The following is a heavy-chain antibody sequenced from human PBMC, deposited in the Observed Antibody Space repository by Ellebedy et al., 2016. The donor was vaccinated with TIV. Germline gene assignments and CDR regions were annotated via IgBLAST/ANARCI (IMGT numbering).Heavy chain of an antibody. CDR3: VKGGVAAAAPLDY. CDR1: GFTFSSYA. J-gene: IGHJ4*02. CDR2: VSNNGGST. D-gene: IGHD6-13*01. Sequence: GESLKISCSASGFTFSSYAMHWVRQAPGKGLEYVSAVSNNGGSTYHADSAKGRLTISRDNSKNTLYLQMSSLRAEDTAVYYCVKGGVAAAAPLDYWGQGTLVTVSS. V-gene: IGHV3-64D*06.